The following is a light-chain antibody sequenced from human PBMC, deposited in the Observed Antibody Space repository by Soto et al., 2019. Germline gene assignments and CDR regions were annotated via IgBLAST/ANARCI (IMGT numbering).Light chain of an antibody. CDR2: EGS. V-gene: IGLV2-23*01. CDR1: SSDVGSYNL. J-gene: IGLJ3*02. CDR3: CSYGVRSTYV. Sequence: QSALTQPASVSGSPGQSITISCTGTSSDVGSYNLVSWYQQHPGKAPKLMIYEGSKRPTGVSNRFFGSKSANTASLTISGLQPEDEAEYYCCSYGVRSTYVFGGGTKVTVL.